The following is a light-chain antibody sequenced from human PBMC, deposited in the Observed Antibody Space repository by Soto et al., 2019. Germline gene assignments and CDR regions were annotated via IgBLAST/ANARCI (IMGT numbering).Light chain of an antibody. CDR2: AAS. CDR1: QSISSY. J-gene: IGKJ5*01. CDR3: QQSYSTHIT. Sequence: DIQMTQSPSSLSASVGDRVTITCRASQSISSYLNWYQQKPGKAPKLLIYAASSFQSGVPSRFSGSGSGTDFTLTISSLQPEDFATYYCQQSYSTHITFGQGTRLEIK. V-gene: IGKV1-39*01.